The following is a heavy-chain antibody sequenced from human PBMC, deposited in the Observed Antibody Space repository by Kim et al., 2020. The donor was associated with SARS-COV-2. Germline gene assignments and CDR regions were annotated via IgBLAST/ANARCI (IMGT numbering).Heavy chain of an antibody. Sequence: SETLSLTCTVSGGSISNSSYYWGWIRQPPGKGLEWIGSIYYSGSTYYNPSLKSRVTISVDTSKNQFSLKLSSVTAADTAVYYCASVPGFGELLVWNAFDIWGQGTMVTVSS. V-gene: IGHV4-39*01. CDR3: ASVPGFGELLVWNAFDI. D-gene: IGHD3-10*01. CDR2: IYYSGST. CDR1: GGSISNSSYY. J-gene: IGHJ3*02.